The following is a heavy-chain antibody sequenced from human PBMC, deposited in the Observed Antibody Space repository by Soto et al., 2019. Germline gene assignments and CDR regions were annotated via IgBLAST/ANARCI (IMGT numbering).Heavy chain of an antibody. Sequence: PGESLKISCGASGYSFPAFWIGWVRQMPGKGLEWMGIIFPADSETRYSPSFQGQVTISADEPTSTAYLEWSSLKASDTAMYYCARRGAGYNYDFWGQGTLVTVSS. CDR1: GYSFPAFW. J-gene: IGHJ4*02. V-gene: IGHV5-51*01. CDR2: IFPADSET. CDR3: ARRGAGYNYDF. D-gene: IGHD5-12*01.